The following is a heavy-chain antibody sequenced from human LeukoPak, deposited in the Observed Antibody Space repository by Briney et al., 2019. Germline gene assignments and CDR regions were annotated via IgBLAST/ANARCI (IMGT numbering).Heavy chain of an antibody. Sequence: GGSLRLSCAASGFTFSSYAMSWVRQAPGKGLEWVSGISGSGGSTNYADSVKGRFTISRDNAKNTVDLQMNSLRAEDTAVYYCARGGWGTGIDYLGQGTLVTVSS. CDR2: ISGSGGST. J-gene: IGHJ4*02. V-gene: IGHV3-23*01. D-gene: IGHD1-1*01. CDR3: ARGGWGTGIDY. CDR1: GFTFSSYA.